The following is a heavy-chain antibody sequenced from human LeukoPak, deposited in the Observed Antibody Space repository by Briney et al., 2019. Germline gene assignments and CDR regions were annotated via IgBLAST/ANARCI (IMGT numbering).Heavy chain of an antibody. Sequence: GGSLRLSCTASGFAFDEHGLSWVRQVPGKGLAGVSGINWSGGSTGYADPLRGRFTISRDNAKNSLYLQMDSLRAEDTALYYCARVQRELMWYYFDYWGQGTLVTVSS. CDR2: INWSGGST. CDR3: ARVQRELMWYYFDY. CDR1: GFAFDEHG. V-gene: IGHV3-20*04. D-gene: IGHD1-1*01. J-gene: IGHJ4*02.